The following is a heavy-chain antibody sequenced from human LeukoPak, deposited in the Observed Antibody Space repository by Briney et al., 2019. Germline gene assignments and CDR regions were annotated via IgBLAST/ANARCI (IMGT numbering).Heavy chain of an antibody. D-gene: IGHD3-10*01. CDR1: GFTFSSYA. J-gene: IGHJ3*02. V-gene: IGHV3-23*01. Sequence: GGSLRLSCAASGFTFSSYAMSWVRQAPGKGLEWVSAITGGGDGTYFADSVKGRFTISRDNSKNTLSLQMNSLRAEDTALYYCAEKTLSGSAFDIWGQGTMVTVSS. CDR3: AEKTLSGSAFDI. CDR2: ITGGGDGT.